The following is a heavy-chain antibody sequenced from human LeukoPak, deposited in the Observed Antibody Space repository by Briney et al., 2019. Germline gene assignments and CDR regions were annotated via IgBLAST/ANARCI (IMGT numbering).Heavy chain of an antibody. J-gene: IGHJ4*02. CDR1: GYIFSNYW. Sequence: PGESLKISCKGSGYIFSNYWIAWVRQMPGKGLEWMGIIYPGDSDTRYSPSFQGQVTISADKSISTAYLQWSSLKASDTAMYYCARPRAVAGPVYFDYWGQGTLVTVSS. D-gene: IGHD6-19*01. V-gene: IGHV5-51*01. CDR2: IYPGDSDT. CDR3: ARPRAVAGPVYFDY.